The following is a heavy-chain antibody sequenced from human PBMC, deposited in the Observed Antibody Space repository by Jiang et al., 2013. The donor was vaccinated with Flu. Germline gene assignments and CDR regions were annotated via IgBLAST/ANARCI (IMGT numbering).Heavy chain of an antibody. V-gene: IGHV3-23*01. D-gene: IGHD6-6*01. CDR2: ISDTGGTT. Sequence: QLLESGGGLVQPGGSLRLSCAASGFTFSSYAMSWVRQAPGKGLEWVSGISDTGGTTYYADSVKGRFTISRDNSENTLYLQMNSLRAEDTAVYYCAKDYTYSNSFPIDYWGQGTLVTVSS. CDR1: GFTFSSYA. CDR3: AKDYTYSNSFPIDY. J-gene: IGHJ4*02.